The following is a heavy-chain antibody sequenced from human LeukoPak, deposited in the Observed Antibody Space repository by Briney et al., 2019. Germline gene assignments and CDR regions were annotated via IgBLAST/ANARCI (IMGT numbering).Heavy chain of an antibody. CDR3: AREYLVQGVIFYYYYMDV. Sequence: ASVKVSCKASGYTFTSYDINWVRQATGQGLEWMGWMNPNSGNTGYAQKFQGRVTMTRNTSISTAYMELSSLRSEGTAVYYCAREYLVQGVIFYYYYMDVWGKGTTVTVSS. J-gene: IGHJ6*03. CDR1: GYTFTSYD. D-gene: IGHD3-10*01. V-gene: IGHV1-8*01. CDR2: MNPNSGNT.